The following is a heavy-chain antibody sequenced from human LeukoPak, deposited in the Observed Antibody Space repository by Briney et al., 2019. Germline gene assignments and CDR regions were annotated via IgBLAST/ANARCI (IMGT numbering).Heavy chain of an antibody. J-gene: IGHJ6*02. CDR3: ARGGCPGGTSCAYHGMDV. CDR2: ISSSSSYI. Sequence: GGSLRLSCAASGFTFSSYSMNWVRQAPGKGLEWVSSISSSSSYIYYADSVKGRFTISRDNAKNSLYLQMNSLRAEDTAVYYCARGGCPGGTSCAYHGMDVWGQGTTVIVSS. CDR1: GFTFSSYS. D-gene: IGHD2-2*01. V-gene: IGHV3-21*01.